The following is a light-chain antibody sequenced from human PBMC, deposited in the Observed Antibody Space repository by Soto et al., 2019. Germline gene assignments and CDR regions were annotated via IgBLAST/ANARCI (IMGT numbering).Light chain of an antibody. V-gene: IGLV1-44*01. CDR3: AAWDDSLRV. Sequence: QSVLTQPPSASGTPGQRVTISCSGSSSNIGSNTVNWYQQLPGTAPKLLIYSNNQRPSGVPDRFSCSKSGTSASLAISGLQSEDEADYYCAAWDDSLRVFGGGTKLTVL. CDR2: SNN. CDR1: SSNIGSNT. J-gene: IGLJ2*01.